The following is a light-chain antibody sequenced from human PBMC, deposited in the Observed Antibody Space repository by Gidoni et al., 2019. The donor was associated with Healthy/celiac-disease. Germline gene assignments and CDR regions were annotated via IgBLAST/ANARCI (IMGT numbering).Light chain of an antibody. CDR3: QQYNSYPCS. Sequence: DIQMTQSPSPLSASVGDRVTITCRASQSISSWLAWYQQKPGKAPKLLIYKASSLESGVPSRFSGSGSGTEFTLTISSLQPDDFATYYCQQYNSYPCSFGQGTKLEIK. CDR2: KAS. V-gene: IGKV1-5*03. CDR1: QSISSW. J-gene: IGKJ2*04.